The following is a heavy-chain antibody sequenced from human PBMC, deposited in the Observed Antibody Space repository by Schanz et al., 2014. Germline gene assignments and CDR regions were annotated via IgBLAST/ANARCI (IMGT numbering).Heavy chain of an antibody. Sequence: QVQLVQSGGEVKTPGASVKVSCKASGYTFTRSGISWVRQAPGQGLEWMGWIGGSDGKKKFSQKLPGRGTMTTDTSTSTVYMELRSLTSDDSAVYYCARDRDQWDGNYLDYWGQGTLVTVSS. V-gene: IGHV1-18*01. CDR2: IGGSDGKK. J-gene: IGHJ4*02. D-gene: IGHD1-26*01. CDR3: ARDRDQWDGNYLDY. CDR1: GYTFTRSG.